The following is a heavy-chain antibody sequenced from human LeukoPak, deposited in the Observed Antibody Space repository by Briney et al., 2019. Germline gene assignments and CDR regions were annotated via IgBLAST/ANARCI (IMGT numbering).Heavy chain of an antibody. V-gene: IGHV1-2*02. CDR3: ARDELTVGNYYYGMDV. CDR1: GYTFTGYY. CDR2: INPNSGGT. Sequence: ASVKVSCKASGYTFTGYYVHWVRQAPGQGLEWMGWINPNSGGTNYAQKFQGRVTMTRDTSISTAYMELSRLRSDDTAVYYCARDELTVGNYYYGMDVWGQGTTVTVSS. J-gene: IGHJ6*02. D-gene: IGHD1-26*01.